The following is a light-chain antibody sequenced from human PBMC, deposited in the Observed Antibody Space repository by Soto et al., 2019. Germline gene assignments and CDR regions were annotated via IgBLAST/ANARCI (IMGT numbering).Light chain of an antibody. CDR1: QSITTW. CDR2: DAS. V-gene: IGKV1-5*01. J-gene: IGKJ3*01. CDR3: QQLFMYPPT. Sequence: EIHMTQSPSTLASSVVDRVIITCRASQSITTWLAWYQQKPGKAPKLLIYDASSLESGVPSRFGGSGSGTDFTLTVSSLQPEDFATYYCQQLFMYPPTFGPGTKVDIK.